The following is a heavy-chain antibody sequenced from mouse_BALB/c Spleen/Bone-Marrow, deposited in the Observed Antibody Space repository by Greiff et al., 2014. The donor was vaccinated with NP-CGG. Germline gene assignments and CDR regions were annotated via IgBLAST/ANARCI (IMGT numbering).Heavy chain of an antibody. V-gene: IGHV5-9-1*01. CDR2: ISSGGSYT. Sequence: EVKVVESGGGLVKPGGSLKLSCAASGFTFSSYAMSWVRQTPEKRLEWVATISSGGSYTYYPDSVKGRFTISRDNAKNTLYLQMSSLRSEDTAMYYCARRDDYDYDDAMDYWGQGTSVTVSS. CDR3: ARRDDYDYDDAMDY. CDR1: GFTFSSYA. D-gene: IGHD2-4*01. J-gene: IGHJ4*01.